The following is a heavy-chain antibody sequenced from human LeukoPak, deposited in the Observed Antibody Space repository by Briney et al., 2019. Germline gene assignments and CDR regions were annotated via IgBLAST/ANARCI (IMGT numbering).Heavy chain of an antibody. CDR1: GGSFSGYY. J-gene: IGHJ3*02. Sequence: SETLSLTCAVYGGSFSGYYWSWIRQPSGKGLEWIGEINHSGSTNYNPSLKSRVTISVDTSKNQFSLKLSSVTAADTAVYYCARDSVGYYDSSGYSIWGQGTMVTVSS. V-gene: IGHV4-34*01. CDR2: INHSGST. CDR3: ARDSVGYYDSSGYSI. D-gene: IGHD3-22*01.